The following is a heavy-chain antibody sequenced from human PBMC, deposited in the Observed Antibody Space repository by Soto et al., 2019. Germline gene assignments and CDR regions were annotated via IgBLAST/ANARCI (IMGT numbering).Heavy chain of an antibody. CDR1: GFTVSSGY. V-gene: IGHV3-53*05. Sequence: GSLRLSCAASGFTVSSGYMAWVRQAPGKGLEWISVLFSGGSSYYADSVKGRFTISRDNSKNTLSLEMSSLRLEDTAVYFCARDTYSSGWYDFWGQGTLVTVSS. CDR3: ARDTYSSGWYDF. D-gene: IGHD6-19*01. J-gene: IGHJ5*01. CDR2: LFSGGSS.